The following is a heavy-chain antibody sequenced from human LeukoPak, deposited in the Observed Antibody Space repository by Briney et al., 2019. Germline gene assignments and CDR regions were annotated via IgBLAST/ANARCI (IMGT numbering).Heavy chain of an antibody. CDR2: ICGRGVTT. CDR1: GFTFSGYE. D-gene: IGHD3-10*01. V-gene: IGHV3-48*03. J-gene: IGHJ4*02. CDR3: ARDLYYYGSGNYVPGLPDY. Sequence: GGSLRLSCEASGFTFSGYEMNWVRQAPGKGLEWISYICGRGVTTYYAGSVKGRFTISRDDAKKLLYLEMNSLRAEDTAVYYCARDLYYYGSGNYVPGLPDYWGQGTLVTVSS.